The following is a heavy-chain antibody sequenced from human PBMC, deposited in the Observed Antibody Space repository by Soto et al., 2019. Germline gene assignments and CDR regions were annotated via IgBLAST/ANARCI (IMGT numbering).Heavy chain of an antibody. J-gene: IGHJ5*02. V-gene: IGHV4-59*01. Sequence: PSETLSLTCTVSVSGGSINTFYWSWIRQPPGKGLEWIASIYYTGSTYYNPSVKRRVTVSLDTSAKQFSLKVSSVTAAETAVYYCARSRFCGGGTCYEHLNYFGPWGQGTLVTVSS. CDR2: IYYTGST. CDR1: GGSINTFY. CDR3: ARSRFCGGGTCYEHLNYFGP. D-gene: IGHD2-15*01.